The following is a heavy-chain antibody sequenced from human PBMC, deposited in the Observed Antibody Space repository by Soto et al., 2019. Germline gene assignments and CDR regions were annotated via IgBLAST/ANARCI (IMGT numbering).Heavy chain of an antibody. CDR3: ARLPGTSGSYYPRRYFDY. J-gene: IGHJ4*02. D-gene: IGHD1-26*01. CDR1: GGSISSSSYY. V-gene: IGHV4-39*01. Sequence: QLLESGPGLVKPSETLSLTCTVSGGSISSSSYYWGWIRQPPGKGLEWIGSIYYSGSTYYNPSLKSRVTISVDTSKNQFSLKLSSVTAADTAVYYCARLPGTSGSYYPRRYFDYWGQGTLVTVSS. CDR2: IYYSGST.